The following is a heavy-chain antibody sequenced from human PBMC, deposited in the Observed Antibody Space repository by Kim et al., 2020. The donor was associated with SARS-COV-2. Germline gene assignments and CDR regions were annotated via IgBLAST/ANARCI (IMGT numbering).Heavy chain of an antibody. V-gene: IGHV3-23*01. J-gene: IGHJ4*02. D-gene: IGHD3-22*01. CDR2: ISGSGGST. CDR3: AKEGGAYYYDSSGPFDY. CDR1: GFTFSSYA. Sequence: GGSLRLSCAASGFTFSSYAMSWVRQAPGKGLEWVSAISGSGGSTYYADSVKGRFTISRDNSKNTLYLQMNSLRAEDTAVYYCAKEGGAYYYDSSGPFDYWGQGTLVTVSS.